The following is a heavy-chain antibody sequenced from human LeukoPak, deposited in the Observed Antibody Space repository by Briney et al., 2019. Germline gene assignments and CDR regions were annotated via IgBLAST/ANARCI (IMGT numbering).Heavy chain of an antibody. CDR3: ARLGYYGSGSYPAFDY. Sequence: PSETLSLTCTFSGGSISSYYWGWIRQPPGKGLEWIGSIYHSGSTNYNPSLKSRVTISVDKSKNQFSLKLSSVTAADTAVYYCARLGYYGSGSYPAFDYWGQGTLVTVSS. CDR1: GGSISSYY. V-gene: IGHV4-39*07. J-gene: IGHJ4*02. D-gene: IGHD3-10*01. CDR2: IYHSGST.